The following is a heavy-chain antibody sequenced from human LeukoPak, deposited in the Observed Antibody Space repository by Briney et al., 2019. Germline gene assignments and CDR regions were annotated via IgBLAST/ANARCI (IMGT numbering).Heavy chain of an antibody. CDR1: GGSISSSSYY. CDR3: ARHSPRRWGLGELLVDWFDP. D-gene: IGHD3-10*01. V-gene: IGHV4-39*01. J-gene: IGHJ5*02. CDR2: IYYSGST. Sequence: SETLSLTCTVSGGSISSSSYYWGWIRQPPGKGLEWIGSIYYSGSTYYNPSLKSRVTISVDTSKNQFSLKLSSVTAADTAVYYCARHSPRRWGLGELLVDWFDPWGQGTLVTVSS.